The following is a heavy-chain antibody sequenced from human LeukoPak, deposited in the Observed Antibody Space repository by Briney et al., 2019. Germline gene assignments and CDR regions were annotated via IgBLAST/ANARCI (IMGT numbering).Heavy chain of an antibody. CDR1: GGTFSSYA. V-gene: IGHV1-69*05. J-gene: IGHJ5*02. D-gene: IGHD6-13*01. CDR3: ARDYIAAAGRSWFDP. CDR2: IIPIFGTA. Sequence: SVKVSCXASGGTFSSYAISWVRQAPGQGLEWMGRIIPIFGTANYAQKFQGRVTITTDESTSTAYMELSSLRSEDTAVYYCARDYIAAAGRSWFDPWGQGTLVTVSS.